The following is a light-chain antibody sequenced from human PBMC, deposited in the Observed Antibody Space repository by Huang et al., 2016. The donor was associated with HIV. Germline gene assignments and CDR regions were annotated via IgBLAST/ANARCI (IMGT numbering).Light chain of an antibody. V-gene: IGKV3D-15*01. Sequence: EIMMTQSPATLSVSPGGRATLSCRASQNVRNNLAWYQQKTGQAPRLLIYDTSTRASGIPARFTCSGSGTEFTLTISGLQSEDFAIYYCQQYDNWPPGLTFGGGTKVEI. CDR3: QQYDNWPPGLT. CDR1: QNVRNN. CDR2: DTS. J-gene: IGKJ4*01.